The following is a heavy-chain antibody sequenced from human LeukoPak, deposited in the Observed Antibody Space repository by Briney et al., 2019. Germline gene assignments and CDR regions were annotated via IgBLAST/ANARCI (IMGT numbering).Heavy chain of an antibody. V-gene: IGHV4-59*01. Sequence: SETLSLTCTVSGGSLSSYYWSWIRQPPGKGLEWIGYIYYSGSTNYNPSLKSRVAISVDTSKNQFSLKLSSVTAADTAVYYCARGGSYYTPFDYWGQGTLVTVSS. D-gene: IGHD1-26*01. CDR1: GGSLSSYY. J-gene: IGHJ4*02. CDR2: IYYSGST. CDR3: ARGGSYYTPFDY.